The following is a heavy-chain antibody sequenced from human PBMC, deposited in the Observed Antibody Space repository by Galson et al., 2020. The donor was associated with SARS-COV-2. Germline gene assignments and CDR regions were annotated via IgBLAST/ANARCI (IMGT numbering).Heavy chain of an antibody. CDR1: GFTFSSYW. V-gene: IGHV3-74*01. J-gene: IGHJ4*02. D-gene: IGHD3-16*01. Sequence: ALQGESLKISCAASGFTFSSYWMHWVRQAPGKGLVWVSRIYSEGSSTSYADSVKGRFTISGDDAKNTLYLHMRSLRAEDTAVYYCARGDMRNDYFDYWGQGTLVTVSS. CDR3: ARGDMRNDYFDY. CDR2: IYSEGSST.